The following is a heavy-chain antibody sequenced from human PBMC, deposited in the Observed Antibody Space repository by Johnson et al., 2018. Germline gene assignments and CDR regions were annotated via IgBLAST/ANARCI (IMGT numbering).Heavy chain of an antibody. CDR2: ISPDGSNK. CDR1: GFTFNTYT. V-gene: IGHV3-30-3*01. CDR3: ARDGAPRGYDMDV. J-gene: IGHJ6*03. D-gene: IGHD3-16*01. Sequence: QVQLQESGGGMAQPGTSVRLSCEASGFTFNTYTIHWVRQAPGKGLEWVAVISPDGSNKYFADSVKGRFTISRDNSQNTLYLQMNSLRTEDTAVYFCARDGAPRGYDMDVWGKGTTVTVSS.